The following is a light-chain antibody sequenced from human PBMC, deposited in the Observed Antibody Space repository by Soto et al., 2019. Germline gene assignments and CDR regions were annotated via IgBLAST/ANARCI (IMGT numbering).Light chain of an antibody. CDR2: GAS. Sequence: EILMTQSPATLSVSPGERATLSCRASQSVDGNLAWYQQKPGQAPRLLIYGASTRATGISARFSGSGSGTEFTLTISSLQSEDFGVYYCKQYNNWWTFGQGTKVDI. CDR1: QSVDGN. J-gene: IGKJ1*01. CDR3: KQYNNWWT. V-gene: IGKV3-15*01.